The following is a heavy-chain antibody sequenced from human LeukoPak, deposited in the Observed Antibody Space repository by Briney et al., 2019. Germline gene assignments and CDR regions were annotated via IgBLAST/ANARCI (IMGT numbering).Heavy chain of an antibody. D-gene: IGHD3-22*01. Sequence: GGSLRLSCAASGFTFSSYSMNWVRQAPGKGLEWVSYISSSSSTIYYADSVKGRFTISRDNAKNSLYLQMNSLRAEDTAVYYCARDYYDSSGYYYVHYWGQGTLVTVSS. CDR2: ISSSSSTI. V-gene: IGHV3-48*01. J-gene: IGHJ4*02. CDR3: ARDYYDSSGYYYVHY. CDR1: GFTFSSYS.